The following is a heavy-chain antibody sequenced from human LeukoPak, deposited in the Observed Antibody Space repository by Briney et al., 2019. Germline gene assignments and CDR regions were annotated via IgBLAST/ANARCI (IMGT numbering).Heavy chain of an antibody. CDR1: GFTFSSYR. CDR3: ARGSALWFGELLYDY. V-gene: IGHV3-7*01. Sequence: GGSLRLSCAASGFTFSSYRMSWVRQAPGKGLEWVANIKQDGSEKYYVDSVKGRFTISRDNAKNSLYLQMNSLRAEDTAVYYCARGSALWFGELLYDYWGQGTLVTVSS. D-gene: IGHD3-10*01. J-gene: IGHJ4*02. CDR2: IKQDGSEK.